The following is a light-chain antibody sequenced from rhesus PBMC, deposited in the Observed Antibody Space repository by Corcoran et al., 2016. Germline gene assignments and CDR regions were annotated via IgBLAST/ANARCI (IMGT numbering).Light chain of an antibody. Sequence: ETVVTQSPATLSLSPGERATLSGRASQSVGSYLAWYQQKPGQAPRRLINGATSRATGIPDRFSGSGSGTDFTLPISSLKPEDVGVYYCQQGSNLFSFGQGTKVEIK. J-gene: IGKJ2*01. CDR2: GAT. CDR1: QSVGSY. V-gene: IGKV3-24*04. CDR3: QQGSNLFS.